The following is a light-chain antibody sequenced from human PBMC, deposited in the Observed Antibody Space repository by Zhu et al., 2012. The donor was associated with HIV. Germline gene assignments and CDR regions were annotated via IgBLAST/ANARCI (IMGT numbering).Light chain of an antibody. CDR2: AAS. J-gene: IGKJ4*01. Sequence: GDRVTISCRASQGISNYLAWYHQKPEKAPKLLIYAASILQSGVPSRFSGSGSGTEFTLTISSLQPEDFATYYCQHLTIYPTFGGGSKVEMK. CDR3: QHLTIYPT. V-gene: IGKV1-9*01. CDR1: QGISNY.